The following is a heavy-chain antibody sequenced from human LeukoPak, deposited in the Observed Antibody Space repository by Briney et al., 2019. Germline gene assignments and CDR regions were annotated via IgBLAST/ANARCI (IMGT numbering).Heavy chain of an antibody. V-gene: IGHV1-2*02. J-gene: IGHJ4*02. CDR1: GYTFIGYY. D-gene: IGHD3-10*01. Sequence: AASVKVSCKASGYTFIGYYMHWVRQAPGQGLEWMGWINPNSGGTNYAQKFQGRVTMTRDTSISTAYMELSRLRSDDTAVYYCARDPTVRYYLDYWGQGTLVTVSS. CDR2: INPNSGGT. CDR3: ARDPTVRYYLDY.